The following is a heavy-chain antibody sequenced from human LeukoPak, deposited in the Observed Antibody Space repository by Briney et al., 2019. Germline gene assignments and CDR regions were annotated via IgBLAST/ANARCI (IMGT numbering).Heavy chain of an antibody. V-gene: IGHV4-59*01. CDR3: ARTGSYGDYFDC. Sequence: PSETLSLTCTVSGGSISSYYWSWIRQPPGKGLEWIGYIYYSGSTNYNPSLKSRVTISVDTSKNQFSLKLSSVTAADTAVYYCARTGSYGDYFDCWGQGTLVTVSS. CDR2: IYYSGST. CDR1: GGSISSYY. J-gene: IGHJ4*02. D-gene: IGHD3-10*01.